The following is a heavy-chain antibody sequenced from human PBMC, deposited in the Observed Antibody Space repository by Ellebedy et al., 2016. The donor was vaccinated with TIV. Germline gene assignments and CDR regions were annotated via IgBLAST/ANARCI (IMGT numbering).Heavy chain of an antibody. CDR3: AREWRGYFEL. Sequence: AASVKVSCKASGYTFTVYGIIWVRQAPGQGLEWMGWINTYNGNTNYAQKFQGRLTLTRDKSTTTAYMDLKSLRSDDTAVYYCAREWRGYFELWGRGTLVSVSS. D-gene: IGHD5-12*01. CDR2: INTYNGNT. J-gene: IGHJ2*01. V-gene: IGHV1-18*04. CDR1: GYTFTVYG.